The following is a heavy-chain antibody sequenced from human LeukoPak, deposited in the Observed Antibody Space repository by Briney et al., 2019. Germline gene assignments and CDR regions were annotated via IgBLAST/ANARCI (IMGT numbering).Heavy chain of an antibody. CDR3: ATGYGDFRVEGRYFYS. Sequence: SETLSLTCTVSDGSITNYDWSWVRKPPGKGLEFIGHVHYSGTTNYNPSLRSRVTLSIDTSKKHFFLKLKSVTAADTAVYYCATGYGDFRVEGRYFYSWGQGTLVTVSS. V-gene: IGHV4-59*01. J-gene: IGHJ4*02. CDR1: DGSITNYD. CDR2: VHYSGTT. D-gene: IGHD4-17*01.